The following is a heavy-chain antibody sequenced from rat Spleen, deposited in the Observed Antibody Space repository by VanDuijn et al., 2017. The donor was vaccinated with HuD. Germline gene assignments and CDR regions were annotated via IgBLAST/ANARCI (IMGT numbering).Heavy chain of an antibody. CDR1: GFTFNNYW. CDR2: IIYDGSRT. J-gene: IGHJ3*01. V-gene: IGHV5-31*01. D-gene: IGHD1-6*01. Sequence: EVQLVESGGGLVQPGRSLKLSCVASGFTFNNYWMTWIRQAPKKGLEWVATIIYDGSRTYYRDSVKGRFTISRDNAKSTLYLQMDSLRSEDTATYYCATEGLGVYYGLDSGWFAFWGQGTLVTVS. CDR3: ATEGLGVYYGLDSGWFAF.